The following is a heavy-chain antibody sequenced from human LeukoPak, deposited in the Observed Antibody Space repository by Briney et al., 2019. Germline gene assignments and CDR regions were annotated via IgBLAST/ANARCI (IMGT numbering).Heavy chain of an antibody. D-gene: IGHD6-13*01. J-gene: IGHJ6*02. V-gene: IGHV4-61*01. CDR3: ARWTSIAAAGTDYYYYYGMDV. Sequence: SETLSLTCTVSGGSVSSGSYYWSWIRQPPGKGLEWIGYIYYSGSTNYNPSLKSRVTISVDTSKNQFSLKLSSVTAADTVVYYCARWTSIAAAGTDYYYYYGMDVWGQGTTVTVSS. CDR2: IYYSGST. CDR1: GGSVSSGSYY.